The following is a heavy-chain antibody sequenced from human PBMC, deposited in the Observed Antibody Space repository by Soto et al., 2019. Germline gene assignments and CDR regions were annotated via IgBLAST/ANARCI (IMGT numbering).Heavy chain of an antibody. V-gene: IGHV1-69*12. CDR1: GGTFGTSA. CDR3: ARDGDPRSDFWRGPSGGGWFDP. D-gene: IGHD3-3*01. CDR2: IVPMFGTA. Sequence: QVQLVQSGAEVMKPGSSVKVSCKASGGTFGTSAITWVRQAPGQGLEWMGGIVPMFGTANYAQKFQGRVTIIADESTTTAYMELSSLSSEDTAVYFCARDGDPRSDFWRGPSGGGWFDPWGQGTLVTVSS. J-gene: IGHJ5*02.